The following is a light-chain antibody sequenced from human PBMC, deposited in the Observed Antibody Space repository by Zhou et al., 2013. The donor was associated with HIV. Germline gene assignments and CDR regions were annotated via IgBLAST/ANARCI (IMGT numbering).Light chain of an antibody. Sequence: EIMMTQSPATLSVSPGERATLSCRASQSVGSNLAWYQQKPGQAPRLFIYGASTRATDIPARFSGSGSGTDFTLTISRLEPEDFAVYYCQQYGSSLITFGQGTRLEIK. CDR1: QSVGSN. J-gene: IGKJ5*01. CDR3: QQYGSSLIT. CDR2: GAS. V-gene: IGKV3-15*01.